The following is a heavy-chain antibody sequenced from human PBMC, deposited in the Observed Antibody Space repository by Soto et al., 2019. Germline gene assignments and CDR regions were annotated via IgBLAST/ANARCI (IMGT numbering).Heavy chain of an antibody. CDR2: IIPIFGTA. CDR1: GGTFSSYA. CDR3: ARALVEMATTDAFDI. J-gene: IGHJ3*02. D-gene: IGHD5-12*01. V-gene: IGHV1-69*01. Sequence: QVQLVQSGAEVKKPGSSVKVSCKASGGTFSSYAISWVRQAPGQGLEWMGGIIPIFGTANYAQKFQGSVTMTADESTSTAYMELSSLRSEDTAVYYCARALVEMATTDAFDIWGQGTMVTVSS.